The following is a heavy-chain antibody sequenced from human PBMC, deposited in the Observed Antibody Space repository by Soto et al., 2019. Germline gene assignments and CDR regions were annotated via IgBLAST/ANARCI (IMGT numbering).Heavy chain of an antibody. CDR1: GASISSYY. CDR3: ARQLLLGYSNYFDY. D-gene: IGHD3-9*01. Sequence: SETLSLTCTVSGASISSYYWSWTRQPPGKGLEWVGYIYYTGSTNYNPSLRSRFTISVDTSKNQLSLKLSSVTAADTAVYYCARQLLLGYSNYFDYWGQGTLVTVSS. V-gene: IGHV4-59*01. J-gene: IGHJ4*02. CDR2: IYYTGST.